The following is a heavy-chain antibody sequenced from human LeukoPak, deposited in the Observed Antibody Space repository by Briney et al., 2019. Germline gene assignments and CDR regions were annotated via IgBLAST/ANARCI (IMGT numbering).Heavy chain of an antibody. CDR1: EFTFSSYE. J-gene: IGHJ3*02. CDR2: ISSSGSTI. CDR3: AREDGLGGAFDI. V-gene: IGHV3-48*03. D-gene: IGHD5-24*01. Sequence: GGSLRLSCAASEFTFSSYEMNWVRQAPGKGLEWVSYISSSGSTIYYADSVKGRFTISRDNAKNSLYLQTNSLRAEDTAVYYCAREDGLGGAFDIWGQGTMVTVSS.